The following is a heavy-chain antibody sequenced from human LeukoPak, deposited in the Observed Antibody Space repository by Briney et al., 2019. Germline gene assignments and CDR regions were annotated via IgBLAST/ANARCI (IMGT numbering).Heavy chain of an antibody. CDR2: IYHSGDT. V-gene: IGHV4-59*08. Sequence: PSEALSLTCTVSGGSIFNYYWSWIRQPPGKGLEWIGYIYHSGDTNHNPSLKSQVTISTDTSKNQFSLELRSVTAADTAVYYCARHPFATPFDSWGQGILVTVSS. J-gene: IGHJ4*02. CDR1: GGSIFNYY. D-gene: IGHD2-15*01. CDR3: ARHPFATPFDS.